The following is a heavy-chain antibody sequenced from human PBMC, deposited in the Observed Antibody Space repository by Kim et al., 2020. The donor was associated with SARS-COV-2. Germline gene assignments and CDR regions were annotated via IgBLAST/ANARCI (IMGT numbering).Heavy chain of an antibody. V-gene: IGHV1-46*01. CDR3: ARDSLNYYDSSGYYYY. CDR2: INPSGGST. CDR1: GYTFTSYY. Sequence: ASVKVSCKASGYTFTSYYMHWVRQAPGQGLEWMGIINPSGGSTSYAQKFQGRVTMTRDTSTSTVYMELSSLRSEDTAVYYCARDSLNYYDSSGYYYYWGQGTLVTVSS. J-gene: IGHJ4*02. D-gene: IGHD3-22*01.